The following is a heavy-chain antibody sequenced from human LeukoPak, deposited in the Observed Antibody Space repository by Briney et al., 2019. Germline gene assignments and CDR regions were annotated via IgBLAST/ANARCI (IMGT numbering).Heavy chain of an antibody. D-gene: IGHD2-8*02. V-gene: IGHV4-59*01. Sequence: SETLSLTCTVSGGSISSYYWSWIRQPPGKGLEWIGYIYYSGSTNYDPSLKSRVTISVDTSKNQFSLKLSSVTAADTAVYYCARVSVTMSWYYFDYWGQGTLVTVSS. J-gene: IGHJ4*02. CDR2: IYYSGST. CDR1: GGSISSYY. CDR3: ARVSVTMSWYYFDY.